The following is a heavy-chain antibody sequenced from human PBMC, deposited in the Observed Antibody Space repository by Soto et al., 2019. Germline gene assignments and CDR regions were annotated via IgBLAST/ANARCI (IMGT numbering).Heavy chain of an antibody. J-gene: IGHJ4*02. CDR1: GYTFTSYD. CDR2: MNPNSGNT. CDR3: ARDRTMIVRPYYYFDY. V-gene: IGHV1-8*01. Sequence: GASVKVSCKASGYTFTSYDINWVRQATGQGLEWMGWMNPNSGNTGYAQKFQGRVTMTRNTSISTAYMELSSLRSEDTAVYYCARDRTMIVRPYYYFDYWGQGTLVTVSS. D-gene: IGHD3-22*01.